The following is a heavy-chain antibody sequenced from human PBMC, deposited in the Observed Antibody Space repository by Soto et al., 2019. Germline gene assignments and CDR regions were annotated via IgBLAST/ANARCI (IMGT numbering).Heavy chain of an antibody. D-gene: IGHD3-3*01. V-gene: IGHV3-9*01. CDR1: GFTFDDYA. CDR2: IIWNSGSV. J-gene: IGHJ4*02. Sequence: EVQLVESGGGLVQPGRSLRLSCAASGFTFDDYAMHWVRQAPGKGLEWVSGIIWNSGSVDYADSVKGRFTISRDNAKNALYLQMNSLRAEDTALYYCAKDVSGFPTYFDSWGQGTLVTVSS. CDR3: AKDVSGFPTYFDS.